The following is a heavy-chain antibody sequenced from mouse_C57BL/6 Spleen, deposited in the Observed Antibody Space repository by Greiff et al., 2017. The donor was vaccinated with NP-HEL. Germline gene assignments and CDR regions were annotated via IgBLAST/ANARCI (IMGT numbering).Heavy chain of an antibody. V-gene: IGHV1-9*01. D-gene: IGHD2-5*01. CDR3: ARSRDYYSNLWFAY. J-gene: IGHJ3*01. CDR1: GYTFTGYW. Sequence: VQLQQSGAELMKPGASVKLSCKATGYTFTGYWIEWVKQRPGHGLEWIGEILPGSGSTNYNEKFKSKATLTVDKPSSTAYRQLSSLTSEDSAVYYCARSRDYYSNLWFAYWGQGTLVTVSA. CDR2: ILPGSGST.